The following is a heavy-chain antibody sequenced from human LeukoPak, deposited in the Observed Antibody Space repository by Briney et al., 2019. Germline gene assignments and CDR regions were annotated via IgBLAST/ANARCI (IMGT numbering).Heavy chain of an antibody. CDR2: ISWDGGST. V-gene: IGHV3-43D*03. CDR1: GFTFDDYA. D-gene: IGHD6-6*01. J-gene: IGHJ4*02. CDR3: AKDYNAAARRFHFDY. Sequence: PGGSLRLSCAASGFTFDDYAMHWVRQAPGKGLEWVSLISWDGGSTYYADSVKGRFTISRDNSKNTLYLQMNSLRAEDTAVYYCAKDYNAAARRFHFDYWGQGTLVTVSS.